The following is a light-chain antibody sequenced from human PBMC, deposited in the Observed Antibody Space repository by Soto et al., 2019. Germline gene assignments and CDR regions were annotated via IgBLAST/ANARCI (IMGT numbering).Light chain of an antibody. CDR3: QSYATRPGLV. J-gene: IGLJ2*01. CDR1: SSNIGAVYD. CDR2: GNN. Sequence: QSVLTQPPSVSGAPGQRVTISCTGSSSNIGAVYDVHWYQQLPGTGPKLLIYGNNNRPSGVPDRFSGSKSGTSASLAITGLRAEDEADYYCQSYATRPGLVFGGGTKLTVL. V-gene: IGLV1-40*01.